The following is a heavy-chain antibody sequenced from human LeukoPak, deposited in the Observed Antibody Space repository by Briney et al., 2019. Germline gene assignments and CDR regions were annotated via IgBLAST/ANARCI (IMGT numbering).Heavy chain of an antibody. CDR3: AREFRYDNSVPGAF. D-gene: IGHD3-22*01. CDR1: GGSISSSIYY. Sequence: SVTLSLTCIVSGGSISSSIYYWAWVRQPPGKGLEWIGTVFYNGATQYSPSLRSRVTISIDTSTNQFSLKLTSVTAADTALYYCAREFRYDNSVPGAFWGQGTVVTVSS. J-gene: IGHJ3*01. V-gene: IGHV4-39*07. CDR2: VFYNGAT.